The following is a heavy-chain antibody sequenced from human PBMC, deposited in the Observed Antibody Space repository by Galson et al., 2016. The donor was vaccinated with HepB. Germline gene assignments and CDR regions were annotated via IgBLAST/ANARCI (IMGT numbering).Heavy chain of an antibody. CDR3: ARWGTMVRGDMKYHYGMDV. V-gene: IGHV1-18*01. CDR1: GYTFTNYG. J-gene: IGHJ6*02. Sequence: SVKVSCKASGYTFTNYGLSWVRQAPGQGLEWMGWISAYIGNARYVQKLQGRVALTTDTSTSTAYMELRSLRSDDTAVYYCARWGTMVRGDMKYHYGMDVWGQWTTVTVSS. CDR2: ISAYIGNA. D-gene: IGHD3-10*01.